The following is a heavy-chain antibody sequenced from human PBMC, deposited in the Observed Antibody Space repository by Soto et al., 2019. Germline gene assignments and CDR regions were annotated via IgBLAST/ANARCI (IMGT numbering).Heavy chain of an antibody. CDR1: GGSISRSGLY. CDR2: LYYDGGT. CDR3: ARQWELTADS. D-gene: IGHD1-26*01. J-gene: IGHJ4*02. Sequence: SETLSLTCTVSGGSISRSGLYWGWIRQPPGKGLEWIGSLYYDGGTYYNPSLESRVTMSVDTSKNQFSLKLSSVTAADTAVYYCARQWELTADSWGQGTLVTVSS. V-gene: IGHV4-39*01.